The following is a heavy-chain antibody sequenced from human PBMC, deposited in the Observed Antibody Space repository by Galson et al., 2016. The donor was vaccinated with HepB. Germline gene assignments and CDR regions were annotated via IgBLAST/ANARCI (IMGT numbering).Heavy chain of an antibody. D-gene: IGHD3-16*01. V-gene: IGHV3-66*01. CDR2: IYTAGTT. CDR1: AFSVSDNY. Sequence: SLRLSCAGSAFSVSDNYMSWVRQAPGRGLEWVSMIYTAGTTYYADSVKDRFTISRDNSKNTLYLKMNSLRAEDTAVYYCTRDRLMGYYGMDVWGQGTTVIVSS. CDR3: TRDRLMGYYGMDV. J-gene: IGHJ6*02.